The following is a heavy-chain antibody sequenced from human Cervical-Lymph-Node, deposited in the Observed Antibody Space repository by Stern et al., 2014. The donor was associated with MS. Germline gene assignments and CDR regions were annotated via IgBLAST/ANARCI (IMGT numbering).Heavy chain of an antibody. CDR3: ARHVQGFDY. V-gene: IGHV5-51*01. Sequence: EVQLLESGAEVKKPGESLKISCKLSGYSFTIYYIAWVRQMPGKGLEWIGVISPYDSDTTYSPSFQGQVTISADKSITTAYLQWSSLRASDSAMYYCARHVQGFDYWGQGTLVTVSS. CDR1: GYSFTIYY. CDR2: ISPYDSDT. J-gene: IGHJ4*02.